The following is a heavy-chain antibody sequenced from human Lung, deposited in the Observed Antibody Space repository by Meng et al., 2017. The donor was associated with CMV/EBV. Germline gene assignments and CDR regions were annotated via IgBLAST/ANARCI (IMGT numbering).Heavy chain of an antibody. V-gene: IGHV3-53*01. Sequence: ETLSLTCVASGFTVSSHYMSWVRQAPGQGLEWVSVIYNVGNTYYADSVKGRFTVSRDNSKNTLYLQMNTLRPEDTAVYYCANGHCSGAICSGAFDIWGQGXMVTVSS. J-gene: IGHJ3*02. CDR3: ANGHCSGAICSGAFDI. D-gene: IGHD2-15*01. CDR2: IYNVGNT. CDR1: GFTVSSHY.